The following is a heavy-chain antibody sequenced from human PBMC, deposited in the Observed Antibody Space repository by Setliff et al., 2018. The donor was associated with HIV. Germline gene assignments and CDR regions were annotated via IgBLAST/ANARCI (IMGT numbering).Heavy chain of an antibody. CDR1: GYSFTSYW. J-gene: IGHJ4*02. CDR2: IYPGDSET. CDR3: ARGGLYGSGGYYPPPAGRIDS. V-gene: IGHV5-51*01. D-gene: IGHD3-22*01. Sequence: PGESLKISCWVSGYSFTSYWIAWVRQMPGRGLEWMGNIYPGDSETRYSPSFVGQVTFSVDKSVNTAYLQRRSLKASDTAMYYCARGGLYGSGGYYPPPAGRIDSWGPGTLVTVSS.